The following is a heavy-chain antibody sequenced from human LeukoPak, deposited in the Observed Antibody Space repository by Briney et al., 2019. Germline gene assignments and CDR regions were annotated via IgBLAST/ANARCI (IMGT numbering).Heavy chain of an antibody. CDR3: ARVTPWYFDL. D-gene: IGHD1-14*01. CDR1: GGSISSGSYY. V-gene: IGHV4-61*02. J-gene: IGHJ2*01. Sequence: SETLSLTCTVSGGSISSGSYYWNWIRQPAGKGLEWIGRIYTSGSTNYNPSLKSRVTMSVDTSKNQFSLKLSSVTAADTAVYYCARVTPWYFDLWGRGTLVTVSS. CDR2: IYTSGST.